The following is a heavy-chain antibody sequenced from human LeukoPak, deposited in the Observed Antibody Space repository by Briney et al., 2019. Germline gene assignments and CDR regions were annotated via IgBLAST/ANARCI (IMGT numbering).Heavy chain of an antibody. Sequence: SETLSLTCTVSGGSISSYYWSWIRQPPGKGLEWIGYVYYSGSTNYNPSLKSRVTISVDTSKNQFSLKLSSVTAADTAVYYCARETGAVAGLDYWGQGTLVTVSS. CDR1: GGSISSYY. CDR2: VYYSGST. CDR3: ARETGAVAGLDY. J-gene: IGHJ4*02. V-gene: IGHV4-59*01. D-gene: IGHD6-19*01.